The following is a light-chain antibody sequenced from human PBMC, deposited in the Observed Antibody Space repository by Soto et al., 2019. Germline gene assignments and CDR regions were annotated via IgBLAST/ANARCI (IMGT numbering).Light chain of an antibody. J-gene: IGKJ1*01. V-gene: IGKV3D-15*01. CDR1: QTVSSN. Sequence: EIVMTKSPATLYPSPGERATLSCRASQTVSSNLAWIQQKPGQAPRLLIYSASTRATGIPARFSGSGSGTECTLTICSLQSEDFAVYYCQQYNNWPPWTFGQGTKVEIK. CDR2: SAS. CDR3: QQYNNWPPWT.